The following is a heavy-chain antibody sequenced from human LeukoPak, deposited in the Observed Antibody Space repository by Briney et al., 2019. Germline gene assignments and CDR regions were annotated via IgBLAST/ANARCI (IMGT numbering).Heavy chain of an antibody. V-gene: IGHV3-30*01. J-gene: IGHJ3*02. CDR2: ISYDGSNK. Sequence: GGSLRLSCAASGFTFSSYAMHWVRQAPGKGLEWVAVISYDGSNKYYADSVKGRFTISRDNSKNTLYLQMNSLRAEDTAVYYCARETTVVTPGRSDVFDIWGQGTMVTVSS. D-gene: IGHD4-23*01. CDR1: GFTFSSYA. CDR3: ARETTVVTPGRSDVFDI.